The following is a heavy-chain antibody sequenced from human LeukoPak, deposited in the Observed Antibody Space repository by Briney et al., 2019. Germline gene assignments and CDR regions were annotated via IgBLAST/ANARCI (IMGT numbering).Heavy chain of an antibody. CDR2: ISYDGGNK. D-gene: IGHD3-22*01. CDR3: AKGTHYYDSSGYWGAFDI. Sequence: GGSLRLSCAASGFTFSSNDIHWVRQAPGKGLEWVVVISYDGGNKYYADSVKGRFAISRDNSKNTLYLQMNSLRAEDTAVYYCAKGTHYYDSSGYWGAFDIWGQGTMVTVSS. CDR1: GFTFSSND. V-gene: IGHV3-30*18. J-gene: IGHJ3*02.